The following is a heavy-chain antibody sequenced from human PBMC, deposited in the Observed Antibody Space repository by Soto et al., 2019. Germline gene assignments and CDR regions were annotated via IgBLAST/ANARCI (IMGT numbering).Heavy chain of an antibody. CDR2: IYSGGNT. CDR3: ARDGPLDAFDI. J-gene: IGHJ3*02. V-gene: IGHV3-66*01. CDR1: GITVSSNY. Sequence: EVRLVESGGGLVQPGGSLRLSCAASGITVSSNYMCWVRQAPGKGLDWVSVIYSGGNTYYADSVKGRFTISRDNSKNTLYLQMHSLRAEDTAVYYCARDGPLDAFDIWGQGTMVTVSS.